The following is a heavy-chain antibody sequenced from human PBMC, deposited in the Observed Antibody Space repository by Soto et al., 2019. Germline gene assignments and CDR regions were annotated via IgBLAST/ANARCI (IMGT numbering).Heavy chain of an antibody. J-gene: IGHJ6*02. V-gene: IGHV3-30-3*01. Sequence: PVGSLRLSGAASGLTFSSYAMHWVRQAPGKGLEWVAVISYDGSNKYYSDSVKGRFTISRDNSKNTLYLQMNSLRAEDTAVYYCARYPYYGSGIRGYGMDVWGQGTTVTVSS. CDR2: ISYDGSNK. D-gene: IGHD3-10*01. CDR3: ARYPYYGSGIRGYGMDV. CDR1: GLTFSSYA.